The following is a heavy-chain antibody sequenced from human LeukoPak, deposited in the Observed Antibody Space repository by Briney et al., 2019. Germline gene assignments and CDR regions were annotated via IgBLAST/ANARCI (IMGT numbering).Heavy chain of an antibody. Sequence: GGSLRLSCAASAFTFSSSWMSWVRQAPGKGLEWVANIKQDGSETYYVDSVKGRFTISRDNSKNTLYFQMNSLRAEDTAVYYCAREGGGSGSHSKASYYYYGMDVWGQGTTVTVSS. V-gene: IGHV3-7*03. J-gene: IGHJ6*02. CDR3: AREGGGSGSHSKASYYYYGMDV. CDR1: AFTFSSSW. D-gene: IGHD3-10*01. CDR2: IKQDGSET.